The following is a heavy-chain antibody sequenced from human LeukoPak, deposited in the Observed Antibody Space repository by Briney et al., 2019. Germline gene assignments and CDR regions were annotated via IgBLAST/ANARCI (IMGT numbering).Heavy chain of an antibody. V-gene: IGHV1-69*06. J-gene: IGHJ4*02. Sequence: SVKVSCKTSGYTFASYGISWGRQAPGQGLEWMGGIIPISATARHAQKFQVRVTITADKSTSTAYMELSSLRSEDTAVYYCAKDRSIGTYYTFDSWGQGTLVTVSS. CDR3: AKDRSIGTYYTFDS. CDR1: GYTFASYG. D-gene: IGHD1-26*01. CDR2: IIPISATA.